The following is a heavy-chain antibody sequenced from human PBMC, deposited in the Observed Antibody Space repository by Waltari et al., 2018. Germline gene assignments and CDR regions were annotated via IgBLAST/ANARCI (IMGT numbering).Heavy chain of an antibody. D-gene: IGHD1-7*01. CDR3: ATVSPPIIKAYNWNYAYYFDY. CDR2: FDPEDGET. Sequence: QVQLVQSGAEVKKPGASVKVSCKVSGYTLTELSMHWVRQAPGNGLEGMGGFDPEDGETIYAQKFQGRVTMTEDTSTDTAYMELSSLRSEDTAVYYCATVSPPIIKAYNWNYAYYFDYWGQGTLVTVSS. V-gene: IGHV1-24*01. J-gene: IGHJ4*02. CDR1: GYTLTELS.